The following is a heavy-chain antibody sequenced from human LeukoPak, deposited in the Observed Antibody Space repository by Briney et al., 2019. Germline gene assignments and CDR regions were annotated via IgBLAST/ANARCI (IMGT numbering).Heavy chain of an antibody. Sequence: GGSLRLSCAASGFTFSSYSMNWFRQAPAKGLEWVSSISSSSSYIFYADSVKGRFTISRDNARNSLYLQMNSLRAEDTAVYYCARETWSRYYKGFDYWGQGTLVTVSS. D-gene: IGHD3-3*01. CDR1: GFTFSSYS. CDR2: ISSSSSYI. V-gene: IGHV3-21*01. J-gene: IGHJ4*02. CDR3: ARETWSRYYKGFDY.